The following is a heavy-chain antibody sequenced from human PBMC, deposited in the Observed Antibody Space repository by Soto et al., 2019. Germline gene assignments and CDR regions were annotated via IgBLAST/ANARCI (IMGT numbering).Heavy chain of an antibody. J-gene: IGHJ4*02. Sequence: GGSLRLSCAASGFTFSSYAMSWVRQAPGKGLEWVSAISGSGGSTYYADSVKGRLTISRDNSKNTLYLQMNSLRAEDTAVYYCAKRAKSTYYYDSSGYYSWGQGTLVTVSS. CDR2: ISGSGGST. V-gene: IGHV3-23*01. D-gene: IGHD3-22*01. CDR3: AKRAKSTYYYDSSGYYS. CDR1: GFTFSSYA.